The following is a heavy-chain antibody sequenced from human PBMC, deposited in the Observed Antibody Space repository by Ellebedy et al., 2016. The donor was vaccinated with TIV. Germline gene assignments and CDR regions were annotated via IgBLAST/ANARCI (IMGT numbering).Heavy chain of an antibody. CDR1: GLTLKNYW. Sequence: GESLKISCAASGLTLKNYWMSWVRQAPGKGLEWVANIKQDGSEKYYVGFLKGRFTISRDNAKNSLYLQMNSLRAEDTAVYYCAREGWDSGEDYWGQGTLVTVSS. V-gene: IGHV3-7*03. J-gene: IGHJ4*02. CDR2: IKQDGSEK. CDR3: AREGWDSGEDY. D-gene: IGHD2-15*01.